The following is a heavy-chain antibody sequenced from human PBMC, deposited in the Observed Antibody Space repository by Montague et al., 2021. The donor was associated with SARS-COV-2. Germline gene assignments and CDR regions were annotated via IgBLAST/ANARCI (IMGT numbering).Heavy chain of an antibody. CDR1: GDSVSSNIAA. CDR2: TYYRSKWYN. Sequence: CAISGDSVSSNIAAWNWIRQSPSRGLEWLGRTYYRSKWYNDYAVSVRGRITISPDTSKNQFSLQLNSVTPEDTAVYYCTQERGPGRTTWHYFDYWGQGTLVTVS. D-gene: IGHD1-14*01. CDR3: TQERGPGRTTWHYFDY. V-gene: IGHV6-1*01. J-gene: IGHJ4*02.